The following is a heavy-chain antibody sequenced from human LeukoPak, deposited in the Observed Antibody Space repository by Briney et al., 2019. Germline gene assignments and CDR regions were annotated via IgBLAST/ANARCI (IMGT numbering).Heavy chain of an antibody. CDR1: GFTFSNAW. J-gene: IGHJ1*01. CDR2: IKSKTDGGTT. V-gene: IGHV3-15*01. CDR3: TTDYQRYCTNGVCYRRYFQH. D-gene: IGHD2-8*01. Sequence: GGSLRLSCAAPGFTFSNAWMSWVRQAPGKGLEWVGRIKSKTDGGTTDYAAPVKGRFTISRDDSKNTLYLQMNSLKTEDTAVYYCTTDYQRYCTNGVCYRRYFQHWGQGTLVTVSS.